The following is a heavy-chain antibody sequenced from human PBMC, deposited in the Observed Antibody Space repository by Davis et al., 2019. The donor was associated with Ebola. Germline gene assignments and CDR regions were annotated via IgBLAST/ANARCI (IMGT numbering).Heavy chain of an antibody. J-gene: IGHJ4*02. D-gene: IGHD2-21*01. Sequence: GESLKISCAASGFTFDDYAMHWVRQAPGKGLEWVSLISGDGGSTYYADSVKGRFTISRDNSKNTLYLQMNSLRAEDTAVYYCARLVAYCGGDCPGDYWGQGTLVTVSS. CDR3: ARLVAYCGGDCPGDY. CDR1: GFTFDDYA. V-gene: IGHV3-43*02. CDR2: ISGDGGST.